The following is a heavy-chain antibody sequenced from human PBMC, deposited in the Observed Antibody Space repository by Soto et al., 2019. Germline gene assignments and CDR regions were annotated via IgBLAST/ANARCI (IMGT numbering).Heavy chain of an antibody. Sequence: TLYLTCTVSGGSISSGVYYWSWIRSHPGKGLGWLGNIYYSGSTYYNPYLKSRDTISVDTSKNQLSLKQSSGTAADDAVVYCARGEYDYVWGSYIDYWGQGTLVTVSS. CDR2: IYYSGST. D-gene: IGHD3-16*01. CDR3: ARGEYDYVWGSYIDY. J-gene: IGHJ4*01. CDR1: GGSISSGVYY. V-gene: IGHV4-31*03.